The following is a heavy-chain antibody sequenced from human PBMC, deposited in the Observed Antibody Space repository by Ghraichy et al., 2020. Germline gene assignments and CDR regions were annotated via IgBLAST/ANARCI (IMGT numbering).Heavy chain of an antibody. D-gene: IGHD5-24*01. V-gene: IGHV1-69*01. CDR2: IIPIFGTA. CDR3: ARGGYATEMATIIVSSYYGMDV. Sequence: VKVSCKASGGTFSSYAISWVRQAPGQGLEWMGGIIPIFGTANYAQKFQGRVTITADESTSTAYMELSSLRSEDTAVYYCARGGYATEMATIIVSSYYGMDVWGQGTTVTVSS. J-gene: IGHJ6*02. CDR1: GGTFSSYA.